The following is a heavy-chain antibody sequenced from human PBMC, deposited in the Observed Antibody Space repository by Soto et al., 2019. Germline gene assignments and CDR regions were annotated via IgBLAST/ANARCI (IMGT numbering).Heavy chain of an antibody. CDR2: ISAYNGNT. CDR3: ARDDYYDSSGYYPNDAFDI. V-gene: IGHV1-18*01. Sequence: QVPLVQSGAEVKKPGASVKVSCKASGYTFTSYGISWVRQAPGQGLEWMGWISAYNGNTNYAQKLQGRVTMTTDTSTSTAYMELRSLSSDDTAVYYCARDDYYDSSGYYPNDAFDIWGQGTMDTVSS. J-gene: IGHJ3*02. D-gene: IGHD3-22*01. CDR1: GYTFTSYG.